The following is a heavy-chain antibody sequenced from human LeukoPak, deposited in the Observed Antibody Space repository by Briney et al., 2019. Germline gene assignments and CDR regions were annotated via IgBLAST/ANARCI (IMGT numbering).Heavy chain of an antibody. CDR3: AGGARGITLVRGVPRHPYMDV. Sequence: ASVKVSCKASGYIFTNYVINWVRQAPGQGLEWMGWINTNTGNPTYAQDFTGRFVFSLDTSVSTAYLQISSLKAEDTAVYYCAGGARGITLVRGVPRHPYMDVWGKGTTVTVSS. V-gene: IGHV7-4-1*02. J-gene: IGHJ6*03. D-gene: IGHD3-10*01. CDR2: INTNTGNP. CDR1: GYIFTNYV.